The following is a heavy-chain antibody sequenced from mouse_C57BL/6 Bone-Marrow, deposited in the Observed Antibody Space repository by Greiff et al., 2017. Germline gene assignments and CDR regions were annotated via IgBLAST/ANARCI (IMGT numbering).Heavy chain of an antibody. Sequence: DVKLQESGPGLVKPSQSLSLTCSVTGYSITSGYYWNWIRQFPGNKLEWMGYISYDGSNNYNPSLKNRISITRDTSKNQFFLKLNSVTTEDTATYYCARDFPGYYFDYWGQGTTLTVSS. CDR1: GYSITSGYY. D-gene: IGHD2-2*01. V-gene: IGHV3-6*01. J-gene: IGHJ2*01. CDR3: ARDFPGYYFDY. CDR2: ISYDGSN.